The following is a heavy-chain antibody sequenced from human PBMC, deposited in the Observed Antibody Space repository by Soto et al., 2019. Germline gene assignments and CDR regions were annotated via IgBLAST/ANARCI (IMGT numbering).Heavy chain of an antibody. CDR2: IKQDGSEK. V-gene: IGHV3-7*01. CDR1: GFTFSSYW. D-gene: IGHD6-13*01. J-gene: IGHJ4*02. CDR3: ARDRGGAIAAAGMDY. Sequence: EVQLVESGGGLVQPGGSLRLSCAASGFTFSSYWMSWVRQAPGKGLEWVANIKQDGSEKYYVDSVKGRFTISRDNAKNSLYLKMNSLRAEDTAVYYCARDRGGAIAAAGMDYWGQGTLVTVSS.